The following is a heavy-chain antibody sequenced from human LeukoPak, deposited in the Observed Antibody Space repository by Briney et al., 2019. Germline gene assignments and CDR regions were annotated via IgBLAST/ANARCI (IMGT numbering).Heavy chain of an antibody. CDR1: GGTFSSYA. CDR3: ARDLDCGGGSCYSDNWFDP. D-gene: IGHD2-15*01. CDR2: IIPIFGTA. J-gene: IGHJ5*02. Sequence: SVKVSCKASGGTFSSYAISWVRQAPGQGLEWMGGIIPIFGTANYAQKFQGRVTITADESTSTAYMELSSLRSEDTAVYYCARDLDCGGGSCYSDNWFDPWGQGTLVTVSS. V-gene: IGHV1-69*13.